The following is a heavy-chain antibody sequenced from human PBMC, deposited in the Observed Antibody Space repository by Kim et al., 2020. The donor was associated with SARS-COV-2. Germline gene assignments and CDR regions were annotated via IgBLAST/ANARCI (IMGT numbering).Heavy chain of an antibody. CDR3: ARGGSGSLDY. CDR1: GFTFSRYW. CDR2: INGDGRST. V-gene: IGHV3-74*01. Sequence: GGSLRLSCAASGFTFSRYWMHWVRQAPGKGLVWVSHINGDGRSTSYADSVKGRVTISRDNAKNTLYLQMNSLIAEDTAVYYCARGGSGSLDYWSQGTLVT. D-gene: IGHD3-16*01. J-gene: IGHJ4*02.